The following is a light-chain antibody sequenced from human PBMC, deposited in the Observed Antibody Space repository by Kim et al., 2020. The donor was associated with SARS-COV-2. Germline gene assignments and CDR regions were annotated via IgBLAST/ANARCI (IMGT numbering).Light chain of an antibody. CDR2: KDS. CDR1: VLPKQY. V-gene: IGLV3-25*03. Sequence: SYELTQPPSVSVSPGQTARITCSGDVLPKQYAYWYQQKPGQAPVLVIYKDSERPSGIPERFSGSSSGTTVTLTISGVQAEDEADYYCQSADSSGTPLVVFGGGTQLTVL. CDR3: QSADSSGTPLVV. J-gene: IGLJ2*01.